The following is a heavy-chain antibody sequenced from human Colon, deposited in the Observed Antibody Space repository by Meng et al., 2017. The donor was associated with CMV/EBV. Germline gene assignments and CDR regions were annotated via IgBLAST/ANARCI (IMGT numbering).Heavy chain of an antibody. D-gene: IGHD1-1*01. J-gene: IGHJ3*02. CDR3: ARVPSLQPDAFDI. V-gene: IGHV3-53*01. CDR2: IRNDGST. CDR1: GFSVTSNY. Sequence: GESLKISCAASGFSVTSNYMTWVRQAPGKGLEWVSFIRNDGSTTYTASVQGRFTISRDNSKNTVYLQMNSLRAEDTAVYYCARVPSLQPDAFDIWGQGTMVTVSS.